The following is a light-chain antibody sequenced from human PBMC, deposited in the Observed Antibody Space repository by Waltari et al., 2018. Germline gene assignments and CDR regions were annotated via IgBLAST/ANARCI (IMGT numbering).Light chain of an antibody. J-gene: IGKJ1*01. CDR1: RSLLPSNEQNY. Sequence: IVTNQSPLSLYVTPGESASISCSSSRSLLPSNEQNYLEWYFQKPGQSPQPLLYLGSNRASGVPDRFSGSGSGTEFTLQISRVEAEDVGIYFCMQALQTPWTFGQGTKVEI. V-gene: IGKV2-28*01. CDR2: LGS. CDR3: MQALQTPWT.